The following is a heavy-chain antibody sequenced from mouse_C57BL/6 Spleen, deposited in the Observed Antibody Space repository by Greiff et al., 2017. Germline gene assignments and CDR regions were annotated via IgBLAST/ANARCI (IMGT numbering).Heavy chain of an antibody. CDR2: ILPGSGST. CDR1: GYTFTGYW. Sequence: QVQLQQSGAELMKPGASVKLSCKATGYTFTGYWIEWVKQRPGHGLEWIGEILPGSGSTNYNEKFKGKATLTADTSSNTAYMQLSSLTTEDSAIYYCAREGTAFAYWGQGTLVTVSA. J-gene: IGHJ3*01. CDR3: AREGTAFAY. V-gene: IGHV1-9*01. D-gene: IGHD3-3*01.